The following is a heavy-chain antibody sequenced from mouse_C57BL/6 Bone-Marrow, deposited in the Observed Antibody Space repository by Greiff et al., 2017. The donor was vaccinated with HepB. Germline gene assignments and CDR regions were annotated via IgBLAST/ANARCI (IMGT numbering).Heavy chain of an antibody. Sequence: QVQLQHPGAELVRPGTSVKLSCKASGYTFTSYWMHWVKQRPGQGLEWIGVIDPSDSYTNYNQKFKGKATLTVDTSSSTAYMQLSSLTSEDSAVYYCARGSDYDVSAYWGQGTLVTVSA. CDR1: GYTFTSYW. V-gene: IGHV1-59*01. CDR2: IDPSDSYT. J-gene: IGHJ3*01. CDR3: ARGSDYDVSAY. D-gene: IGHD2-4*01.